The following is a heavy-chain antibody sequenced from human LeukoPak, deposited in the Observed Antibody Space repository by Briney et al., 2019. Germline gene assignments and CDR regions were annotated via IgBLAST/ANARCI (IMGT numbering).Heavy chain of an antibody. CDR3: ARGGGGSSGWYLVSVLPIDY. Sequence: PGGSLRLSCAASGFTFSSYWMSWVRQAPGKGLEWVANIKQDGSEKYYVDSVKGRFTISRDNAKNSLYLQMNSLRAEDTAVYYCARGGGGSSGWYLVSVLPIDYWGQGTLVTVSS. V-gene: IGHV3-7*01. CDR2: IKQDGSEK. CDR1: GFTFSSYW. J-gene: IGHJ4*02. D-gene: IGHD6-19*01.